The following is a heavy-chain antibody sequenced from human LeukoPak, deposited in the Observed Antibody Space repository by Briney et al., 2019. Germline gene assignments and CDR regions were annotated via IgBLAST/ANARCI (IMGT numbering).Heavy chain of an antibody. V-gene: IGHV1-18*01. CDR1: GYTFTSYG. Sequence: GASVKVSCKASGYTFTSYGISWVRQAPGQGLEWMGWISAYNGNTNYAQKLQGRVTMTTDTSTSTAYIELRSLRSDDTAVYYCASEAFCSPAACRYYYGMDVWGQGTRVTVSS. D-gene: IGHD6-25*01. CDR3: ASEAFCSPAACRYYYGMDV. CDR2: ISAYNGNT. J-gene: IGHJ6*02.